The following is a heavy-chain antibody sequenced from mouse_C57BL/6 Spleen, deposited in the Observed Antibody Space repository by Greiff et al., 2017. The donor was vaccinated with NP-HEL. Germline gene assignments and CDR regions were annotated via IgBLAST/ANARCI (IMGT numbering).Heavy chain of an antibody. Sequence: EVQVVESGGGLVQPGGSLKLSCAASGFTFSDYYMYWVRQTPEKRLEWVAYISNGGGSTYYPDTVKGRFTISRDNAKNTLYLQMSRLKSEDTAMYYCARQGLYYFDYWGQGTTLTVSS. CDR1: GFTFSDYY. J-gene: IGHJ2*01. D-gene: IGHD3-1*01. CDR2: ISNGGGST. V-gene: IGHV5-12*01. CDR3: ARQGLYYFDY.